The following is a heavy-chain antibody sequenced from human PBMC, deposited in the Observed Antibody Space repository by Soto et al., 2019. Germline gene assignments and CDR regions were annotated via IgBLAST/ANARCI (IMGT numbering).Heavy chain of an antibody. D-gene: IGHD2-15*01. Sequence: EEQLLESGGGSVQSGGSLRLSCEASGFTFKSYAMIWVRQAPGKGLEWVSAVSGTSGNTYYADSVRGRFTISRDNSKDTVYLQMNNLRAEDTAIYYCAKSVVVVRGGYYMDVLCKGTTVTVSS. J-gene: IGHJ6*03. CDR3: AKSVVVVRGGYYMDV. CDR2: VSGTSGNT. V-gene: IGHV3-23*01. CDR1: GFTFKSYA.